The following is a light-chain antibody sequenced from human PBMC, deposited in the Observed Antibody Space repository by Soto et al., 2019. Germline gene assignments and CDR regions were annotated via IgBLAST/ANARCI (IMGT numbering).Light chain of an antibody. Sequence: QPALTQPRSVSGSPGQSVTISCIGTSSDVGDYNYVSWYQQHPGKAPKLMIYDVIKRPSGVPDRFSGSKSGNTASLTISGLQADDEADYYCCSYAGSYTYVFGTGTKLTVL. CDR3: CSYAGSYTYV. J-gene: IGLJ1*01. CDR2: DVI. V-gene: IGLV2-11*01. CDR1: SSDVGDYNY.